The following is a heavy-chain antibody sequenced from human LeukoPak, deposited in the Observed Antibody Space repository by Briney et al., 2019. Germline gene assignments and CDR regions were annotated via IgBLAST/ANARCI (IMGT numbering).Heavy chain of an antibody. CDR1: GFSFRSYW. Sequence: AGGSLRLSCAASGFSFRSYWMSWVRQAPGKGLEWVSSISSTSIYISYADSVKGRFTISRDNAKNSLYLQMSSLRAEDTAVYYCASVEMAMTSIGEYYVDYWGQGTLVTVSS. J-gene: IGHJ4*02. CDR2: ISSTSIYI. CDR3: ASVEMAMTSIGEYYVDY. V-gene: IGHV3-21*01. D-gene: IGHD2-21*02.